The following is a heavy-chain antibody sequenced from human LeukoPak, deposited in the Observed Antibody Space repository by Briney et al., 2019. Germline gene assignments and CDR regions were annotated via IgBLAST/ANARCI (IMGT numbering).Heavy chain of an antibody. J-gene: IGHJ6*02. CDR3: AGSIAARPYYYYYGMDV. CDR1: GFTFSDYY. CDR2: ISSSGSTI. V-gene: IGHV3-11*01. D-gene: IGHD6-6*01. Sequence: GGSLRLSCAASGFTFSDYYMSWIRQAPGKGLEWVSYISSSGSTIYYADSVKGRFTISRDNGKNSLYLQMNSLRAEDTAVYYCAGSIAARPYYYYYGMDVWGQGTTVTVSS.